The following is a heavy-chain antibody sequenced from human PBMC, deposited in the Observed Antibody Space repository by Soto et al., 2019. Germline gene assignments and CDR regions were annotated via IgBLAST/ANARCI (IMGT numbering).Heavy chain of an antibody. J-gene: IGHJ4*02. D-gene: IGHD3-16*01. CDR2: IIPILGIA. V-gene: IGHV1-69*04. CDR3: ASPLGYDYVWGSSFQPPGYFDY. CDR1: GGTFSSYA. Sequence: ASVKVSCKASGGTFSSYAISWVRQAPGQGLEWMGRIIPILGIANYAQKFQGRVTITADKSTSTAYMELSSLRSEDTAVYYCASPLGYDYVWGSSFQPPGYFDYWGQGTLVTVSS.